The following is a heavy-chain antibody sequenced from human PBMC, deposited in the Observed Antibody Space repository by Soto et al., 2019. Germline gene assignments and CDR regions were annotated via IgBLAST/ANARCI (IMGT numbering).Heavy chain of an antibody. CDR2: INAGNGNT. D-gene: IGHD6-25*01. CDR1: GYTFTSYA. V-gene: IGHV1-3*01. Sequence: ASVKVSCKASGYTFTSYAMHWVRQAPGQRLEWMGWINAGNGNTKYSQKFQGRVTITRDTSASTAYMELSSLRSEDTAVYYCARGSERVLPFDLWGRGTLVTVSS. CDR3: ARGSERVLPFDL. J-gene: IGHJ2*01.